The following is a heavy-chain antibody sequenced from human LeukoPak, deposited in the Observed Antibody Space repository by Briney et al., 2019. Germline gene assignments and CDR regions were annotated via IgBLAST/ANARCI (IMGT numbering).Heavy chain of an antibody. CDR2: IYTSGST. CDR1: GGSISSYY. CDR3: AREVDDSSGYYSDYFDY. J-gene: IGHJ4*02. D-gene: IGHD3-22*01. V-gene: IGHV4-4*07. Sequence: SETLSLTCTVSGGSISSYYWSWIRQPAGKGLEWIGRIYTSGSTNYNPSLKSRVTMSVDTSKNQFSLKLSSVTAADTAVYYCAREVDDSSGYYSDYFDYWGQGTLVTVSS.